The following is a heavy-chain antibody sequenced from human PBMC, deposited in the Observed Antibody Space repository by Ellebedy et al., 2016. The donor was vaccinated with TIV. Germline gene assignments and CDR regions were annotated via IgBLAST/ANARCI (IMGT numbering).Heavy chain of an antibody. CDR1: VGSFSGYY. V-gene: IGHV4-34*01. CDR3: ARQGHSSGWYVGEYYFDY. CDR2: INHSGST. D-gene: IGHD6-19*01. J-gene: IGHJ4*01. Sequence: MPSETLSLTCAVYVGSFSGYYWSWIRQPPGKGLEWIGEINHSGSTNYNPSLKSRVTISVDTSKNQFSLKLSSVTAADTAVYYCARQGHSSGWYVGEYYFDYWGHGTLVTVSS.